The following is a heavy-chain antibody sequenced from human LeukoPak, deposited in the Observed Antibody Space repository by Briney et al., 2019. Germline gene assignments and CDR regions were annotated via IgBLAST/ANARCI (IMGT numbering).Heavy chain of an antibody. J-gene: IGHJ4*02. Sequence: KPSETLSLTCAYGGSFSGYYWSWIRQPPGKGLEWIGEINYSGSTNYNPSLKSRVTISVDTSKNQFSLKLSSVTAADTAVYYCARATYYYDSSGYRGGYYFDYWGQGTLVTVSS. CDR1: GGSFSGYY. CDR2: INYSGST. CDR3: ARATYYYDSSGYRGGYYFDY. V-gene: IGHV4-34*01. D-gene: IGHD3-22*01.